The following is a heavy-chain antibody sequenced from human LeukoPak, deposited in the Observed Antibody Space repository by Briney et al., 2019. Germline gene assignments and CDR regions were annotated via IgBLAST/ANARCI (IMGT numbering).Heavy chain of an antibody. J-gene: IGHJ5*02. D-gene: IGHD1-1*01. CDR3: ARVGSDWNDVRYNWFDP. CDR1: GGSISSGDYS. CDR2: IFQSGST. V-gene: IGHV4-30-2*01. Sequence: NPSETLSLTCAVSGGSISSGDYSWSWIRQPPGRGLEWIGYIFQSGSTYYNPSLKSRVTISVDRSKNQFSLKLSSVTAADTAVYYCARVGSDWNDVRYNWFDPWGQGTLVTVSS.